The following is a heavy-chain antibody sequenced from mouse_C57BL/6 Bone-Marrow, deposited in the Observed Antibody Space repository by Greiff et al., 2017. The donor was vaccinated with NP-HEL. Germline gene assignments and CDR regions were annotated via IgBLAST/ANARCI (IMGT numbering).Heavy chain of an antibody. D-gene: IGHD4-1*01. CDR2: IDPETGGT. CDR1: GYTFTDYE. Sequence: QVQLKESGAELVRPGASVTLSCKASGYTFTDYEMHWVKQTPVHGLEWIGAIDPETGGTAYNQKFKGKAILTANKSSSTAYMELRSLTSEDAAVYYCTRNGVTGNPFYYAMDYWGQGTSVTVSS. J-gene: IGHJ4*01. V-gene: IGHV1-15*01. CDR3: TRNGVTGNPFYYAMDY.